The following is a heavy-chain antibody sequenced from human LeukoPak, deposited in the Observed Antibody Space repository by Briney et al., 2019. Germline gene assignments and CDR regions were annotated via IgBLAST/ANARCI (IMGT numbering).Heavy chain of an antibody. CDR3: ARSPWELLLGDY. Sequence: GGSLRLSCAASGFTFSSYAMSWVRQAPGKGLEWVSAISGSGGSTYYADSVKGRFTISRDNSKNTLYLQMNSLRAEDTAVYYCARSPWELLLGDYWGQGTLVTVSS. CDR1: GFTFSSYA. CDR2: ISGSGGST. J-gene: IGHJ4*02. D-gene: IGHD1-26*01. V-gene: IGHV3-23*01.